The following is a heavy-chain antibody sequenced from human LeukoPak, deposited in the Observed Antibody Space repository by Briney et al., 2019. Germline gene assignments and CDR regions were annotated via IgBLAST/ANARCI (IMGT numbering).Heavy chain of an antibody. CDR3: ARDLVGATATLYYYYGMDV. CDR1: GFTFSSYS. V-gene: IGHV3-21*01. CDR2: ISSGSSYI. J-gene: IGHJ6*02. Sequence: GGSLRLSCAASGFTFSSYSMNWVRQAPGKGLEWVSSISSGSSYIYYADSVKGRFTISRDNAKNSLYLQMNSLRAEDTAVYYCARDLVGATATLYYYYGMDVWGQGTTVTVSS. D-gene: IGHD1-26*01.